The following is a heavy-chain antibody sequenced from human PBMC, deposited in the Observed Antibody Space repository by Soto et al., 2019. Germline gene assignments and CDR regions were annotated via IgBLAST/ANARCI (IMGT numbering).Heavy chain of an antibody. CDR2: ISSSSSYI. Sequence: GGSLRLSCAASGFTFSSYSMNWVRQAPGKGLEWVSSISSSSSYIYYADSVKGRSTISRDNAKNSLYLQMNSLRAKDTAAYYCAREIHDYSNYFFRSGWFDPWGQGTLVTVSS. CDR3: AREIHDYSNYFFRSGWFDP. D-gene: IGHD4-4*01. CDR1: GFTFSSYS. J-gene: IGHJ5*02. V-gene: IGHV3-21*01.